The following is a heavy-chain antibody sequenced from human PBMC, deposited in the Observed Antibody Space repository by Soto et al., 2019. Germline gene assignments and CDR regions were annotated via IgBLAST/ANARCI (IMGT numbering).Heavy chain of an antibody. D-gene: IGHD3-22*01. CDR1: GGSISSGDYY. CDR3: ARGSYYYDSSGYSLLRGALDY. V-gene: IGHV4-30-4*01. CDR2: IYYSGST. Sequence: SETLSLTCTVSGGSISSGDYYWSWIRQPPGKGLEWIGYIYYSGSTYYNPSLKSRVTISVDTSKNQFSLKLGSVTAADTAVYYCARGSYYYDSSGYSLLRGALDYWGQGTLVTVSS. J-gene: IGHJ4*02.